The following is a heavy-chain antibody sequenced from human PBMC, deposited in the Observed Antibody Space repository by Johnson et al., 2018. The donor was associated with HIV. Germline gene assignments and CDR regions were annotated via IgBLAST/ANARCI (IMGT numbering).Heavy chain of an antibody. J-gene: IGHJ3*02. CDR1: GFTFDDYA. CDR2: ISGSGGST. V-gene: IGHV3-23*04. CDR3: TTEAPTLLRAFDI. Sequence: VQLVESGGGVVQPGRSLRLSCAASGFTFDDYAMSWVRQAPGKGLEWVSAISGSGGSTYYGDSVKGRFTIYRDNSKNTLYLQMNSLRAEDTAVYYCTTEAPTLLRAFDIWGQGTMVTVSS.